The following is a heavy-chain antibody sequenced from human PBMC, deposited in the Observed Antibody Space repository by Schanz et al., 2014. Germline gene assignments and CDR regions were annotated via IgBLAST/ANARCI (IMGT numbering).Heavy chain of an antibody. CDR1: GYTFTDYG. Sequence: QVQLVQSGAEMKKPGASVKVSCKASGYTFTDYGLSWVRQAPGQGLEWLGWIRPDNGHTTYSQKVRDRVIFTTDTAETTASMELRILRSDDAAHYYCVRVPSRDVSFDLWGRGTLVTVSS. J-gene: IGHJ2*01. CDR3: VRVPSRDVSFDL. CDR2: IRPDNGHT. D-gene: IGHD3-16*01. V-gene: IGHV1-18*01.